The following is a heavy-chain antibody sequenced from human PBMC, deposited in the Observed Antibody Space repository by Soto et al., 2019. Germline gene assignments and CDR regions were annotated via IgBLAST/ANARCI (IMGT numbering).Heavy chain of an antibody. J-gene: IGHJ4*02. CDR2: ISGTGQTT. Sequence: EVQLLESGGGSVQPGGSLMLSCAASGFTFDSYSLSWVRQAPGKGLEWVSGISGTGQTTHYGDSVKGRFIISRDNFRNTLYLQMNSLSAEDTAVYCCAKARGDSWYTYFFDYWGRGALVTVSS. V-gene: IGHV3-23*01. CDR3: AKARGDSWYTYFFDY. D-gene: IGHD2-2*02. CDR1: GFTFDSYS.